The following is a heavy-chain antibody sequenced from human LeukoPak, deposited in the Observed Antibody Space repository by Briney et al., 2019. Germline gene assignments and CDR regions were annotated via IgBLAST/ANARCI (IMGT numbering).Heavy chain of an antibody. CDR2: IRASGSTT. CDR3: AKDRGMYYFDY. J-gene: IGHJ4*02. Sequence: GGSLRLSCAASGFTFSSYSMNWVRQAPGKGLEWVSAIRASGSTTYYADSVQGRFTISRDNSKNTLFLQMSSLRAEDTAVYYCAKDRGMYYFDYWGQGTLVTVSS. CDR1: GFTFSSYS. V-gene: IGHV3-23*01.